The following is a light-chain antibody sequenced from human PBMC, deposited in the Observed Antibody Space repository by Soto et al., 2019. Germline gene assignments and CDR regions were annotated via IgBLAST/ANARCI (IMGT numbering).Light chain of an antibody. V-gene: IGKV3-15*01. Sequence: EIVMTQSPATLSVSPGKRATLSCSASQSVSSNLAWYQQKPGQAPRLLIYGASTRATGIPARFSGSGSGTEFTLTISSLQSEDFAVYYCQQYNNWPPTFGQGTKLEIK. CDR2: GAS. CDR1: QSVSSN. J-gene: IGKJ2*01. CDR3: QQYNNWPPT.